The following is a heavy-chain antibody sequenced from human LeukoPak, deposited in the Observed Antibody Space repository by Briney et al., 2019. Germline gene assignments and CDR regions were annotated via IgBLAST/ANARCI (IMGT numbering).Heavy chain of an antibody. J-gene: IGHJ5*02. CDR2: INHSGST. D-gene: IGHD3-3*01. CDR1: GGSFSGYY. V-gene: IGHV4-34*01. CDR3: ARYEDGFDP. Sequence: PSETLSLTCAVYGGSFSGYYWGWIRQPPGKGLEWIGEINHSGSTNYNPSLKSRVTISVDTSKNQFSLKLSSVTAADTAVYYCARYEDGFDPWGQGTLVTVSS.